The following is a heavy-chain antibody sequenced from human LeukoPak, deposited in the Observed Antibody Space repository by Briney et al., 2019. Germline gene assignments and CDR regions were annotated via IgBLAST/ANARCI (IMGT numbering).Heavy chain of an antibody. J-gene: IGHJ4*02. V-gene: IGHV3-23*01. CDR2: ISGSGGST. Sequence: GGSLRLSCAASGFIFSSYAMSWVRQAPGKGLECVSAISGSGGSTYYADSVKGRFTISRDNSKNTLYLQMNSLRAEDTAVYYCAKFGINSGYYYGWGQGTLVTVSS. CDR1: GFIFSSYA. CDR3: AKFGINSGYYYG. D-gene: IGHD3-22*01.